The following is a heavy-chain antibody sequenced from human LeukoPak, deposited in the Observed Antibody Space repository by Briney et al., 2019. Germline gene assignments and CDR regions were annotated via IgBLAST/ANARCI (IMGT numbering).Heavy chain of an antibody. Sequence: SETLSLTCTVSGGSISSYYWSWIRQPPGKGLEWIGYIYYSGSTNYNPSLKSQVTISVDRSKNQFSLKLSYVTAADTAVYYCARDRRFGEAFDIWGQGTMVTVSS. D-gene: IGHD3-10*01. V-gene: IGHV4-59*01. J-gene: IGHJ3*02. CDR3: ARDRRFGEAFDI. CDR2: IYYSGST. CDR1: GGSISSYY.